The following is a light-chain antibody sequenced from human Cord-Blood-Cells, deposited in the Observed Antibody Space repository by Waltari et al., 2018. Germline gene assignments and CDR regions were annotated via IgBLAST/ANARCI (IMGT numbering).Light chain of an antibody. V-gene: IGLV2-23*01. CDR3: CSYAGSSTFYV. Sequence: QSALTQPASVSGSPGQSITISCTGTSSDVGSYNLVSWYQQHPGKAPKLMIYDGSKRPSGVSTRFPGSKSGNTASLTFSGLQAEDEADYYCCSYAGSSTFYVFGTGTKVTVL. J-gene: IGLJ1*01. CDR2: DGS. CDR1: SSDVGSYNL.